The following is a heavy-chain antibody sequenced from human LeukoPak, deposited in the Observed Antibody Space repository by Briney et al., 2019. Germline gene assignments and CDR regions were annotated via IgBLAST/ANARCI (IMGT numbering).Heavy chain of an antibody. CDR3: ARSNYYDSSGYYPFFDY. V-gene: IGHV3-53*04. Sequence: GGSLRLSCAASGFTVSSNYMSWVRQAPGKGLEWVSVIYSGGSTYYADSVKGRFTISRHNSKNTLYLQMNSLRAEDTAVYYCARSNYYDSSGYYPFFDYWGQGTLVTVSS. J-gene: IGHJ4*02. CDR1: GFTVSSNY. D-gene: IGHD3-22*01. CDR2: IYSGGST.